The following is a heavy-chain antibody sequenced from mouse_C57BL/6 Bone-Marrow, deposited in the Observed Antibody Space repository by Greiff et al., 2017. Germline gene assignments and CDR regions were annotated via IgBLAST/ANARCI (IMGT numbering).Heavy chain of an antibody. CDR2: INPGSGGT. J-gene: IGHJ2*01. CDR1: GYAFTNYL. V-gene: IGHV1-54*02. Sequence: QVQLQQSGAELVRPGTSVKVSCKASGYAFTNYLIEWVKQRPGQGLEWIGVINPGSGGTNYNEKFKGKATLTADKSSNTVYMELSRLTSEDSAVYFCARHERYYDYEGYFDYWGQGTTLTVSS. D-gene: IGHD2-4*01. CDR3: ARHERYYDYEGYFDY.